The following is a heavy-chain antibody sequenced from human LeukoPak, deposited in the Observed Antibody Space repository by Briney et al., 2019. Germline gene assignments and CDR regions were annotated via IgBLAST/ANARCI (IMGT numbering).Heavy chain of an antibody. J-gene: IGHJ3*01. CDR2: ISGGGGTT. CDR3: ATRPGDISEWYFAFDF. CDR1: GFTFRNYA. Sequence: GGSLGLSCAASGFTFRNYAMSWVRQAPGKGLEWVSVISGGGGTTYYADSVKGRFTISRDSSKNSLYLQMTSLRAEDTAVYYCATRPGDISEWYFAFDFWGPGTMVTVSS. V-gene: IGHV3-23*01. D-gene: IGHD3-22*01.